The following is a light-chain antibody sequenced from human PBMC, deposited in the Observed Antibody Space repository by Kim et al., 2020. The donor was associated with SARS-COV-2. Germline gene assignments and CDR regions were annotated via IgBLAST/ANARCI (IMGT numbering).Light chain of an antibody. Sequence: QLVLTQSPSASASLGASVKLTCTLSHEYSTYAIAWHQQQPEKGPRFLMKLNSDGSHRKGDGIPDRFSGSSSGAERYLSISSLQSDDEGDYYCQTWGAGIRVFGGGTKVTVL. CDR1: HEYSTYA. CDR2: LNSDGSH. V-gene: IGLV4-69*01. J-gene: IGLJ3*02. CDR3: QTWGAGIRV.